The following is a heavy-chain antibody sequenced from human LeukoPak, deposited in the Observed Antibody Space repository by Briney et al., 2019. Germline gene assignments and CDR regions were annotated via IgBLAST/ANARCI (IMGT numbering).Heavy chain of an antibody. CDR1: GFTFSSYW. J-gene: IGHJ4*02. D-gene: IGHD3-10*01. CDR2: ISWNSGSI. CDR3: AKASSGSLDY. V-gene: IGHV3-9*01. Sequence: GGSLRLSCAASGFTFSSYWMHWVRQAPGKGLEWVSGISWNSGSIGYADSVKGRFTISRDNAKNSLYLQMNSLRAEDTALYYCAKASSGSLDYWGQGTLVTVSS.